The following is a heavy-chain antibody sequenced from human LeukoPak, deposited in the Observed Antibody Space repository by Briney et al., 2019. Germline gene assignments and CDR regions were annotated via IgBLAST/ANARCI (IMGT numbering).Heavy chain of an antibody. CDR3: ARHRTTRDAFDI. CDR2: IDPSDSYT. CDR1: GYSFTSYW. V-gene: IGHV5-10-1*01. D-gene: IGHD1-1*01. Sequence: AESLKISCKGSGYSFTSYWISWVRQMPGKGLEWMGRIDPSDSYTNYSPSFQGHVTISADKSISTAYLQWSSLKASDTAMYYCARHRTTRDAFDIWGQGTMDSVSS. J-gene: IGHJ3*02.